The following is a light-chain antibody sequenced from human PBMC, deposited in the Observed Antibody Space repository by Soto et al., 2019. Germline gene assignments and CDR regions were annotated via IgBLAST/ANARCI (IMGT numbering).Light chain of an antibody. J-gene: IGLJ1*01. CDR3: SSYSATNTLV. CDR2: EVS. CDR1: SSDVGDYPY. V-gene: IGLV2-14*01. Sequence: QSVRAEQGSVFGSPGQSITISCTGTSSDVGDYPYVSWYQQHPAKVPKLIIYEVSHRPSGITSRFSGSKSQNTASLTISGLQAEDEADYYCSSYSATNTLVFGSGTKVTVL.